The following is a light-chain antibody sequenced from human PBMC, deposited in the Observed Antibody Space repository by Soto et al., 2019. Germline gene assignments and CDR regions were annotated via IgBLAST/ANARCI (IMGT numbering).Light chain of an antibody. CDR3: QTWGAGFSVV. V-gene: IGLV4-69*01. Sequence: QPVLTQSPSASASLGASVKLTCTLSSGHSSYAIAWHQQQPEKGPRYLMKVNTDGSHNKGDGIPDRFSGSSSGAERYLTIPSLQSEDEADYYCQTWGAGFSVVFGGGTKVTVL. CDR1: SGHSSYA. CDR2: VNTDGSH. J-gene: IGLJ2*01.